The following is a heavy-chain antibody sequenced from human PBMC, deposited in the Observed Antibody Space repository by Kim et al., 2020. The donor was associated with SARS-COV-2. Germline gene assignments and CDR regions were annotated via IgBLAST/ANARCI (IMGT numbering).Heavy chain of an antibody. J-gene: IGHJ4*02. CDR1: GFSSYG. D-gene: IGHD4-4*01. V-gene: IGHV3-33*01. Sequence: GGSLRLSCAASGFSSYGMHWVRQAPGKGLEWVAVIWYDGSNKYYADSVKGRFTISRDNSKNTLYLQMNSLRAEDTAVYYCARGEGNSLGYWGQGTLVSVSS. CDR3: ARGEGNSLGY. CDR2: IWYDGSNK.